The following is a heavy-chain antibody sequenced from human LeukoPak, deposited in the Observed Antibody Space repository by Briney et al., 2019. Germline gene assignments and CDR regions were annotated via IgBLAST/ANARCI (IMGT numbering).Heavy chain of an antibody. CDR3: AKQPMARGVPSPNFDY. CDR2: ISGRGGSTYYGSGSST. Sequence: AGGSLSLSCAASGFSFSIYAMSWVRQAPGKGLEWVSVISGRGGSTYYGSGSSTYYADSVKGRFTLSRDNTKNTLYLQMNSLRVEDTAVYYCAKQPMARGVPSPNFDYWSQGTLVTVSS. CDR1: GFSFSIYA. J-gene: IGHJ4*02. D-gene: IGHD3-10*01. V-gene: IGHV3-23*01.